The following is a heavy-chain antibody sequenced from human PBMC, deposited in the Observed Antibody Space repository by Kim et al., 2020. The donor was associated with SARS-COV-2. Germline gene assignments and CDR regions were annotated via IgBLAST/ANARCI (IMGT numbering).Heavy chain of an antibody. Sequence: SETLSLTCAVYGGSFSGYYWSWIRQPPGKGLEWIGEINHSGSTNYNPSLKSRVTISVDTSKNQFSLKLSSVTAADTAVYYCARIPLVSGSYYYYYGMDVWGQGTTVTVSS. J-gene: IGHJ6*02. CDR3: ARIPLVSGSYYYYYGMDV. V-gene: IGHV4-34*01. CDR2: INHSGST. CDR1: GGSFSGYY. D-gene: IGHD3-10*01.